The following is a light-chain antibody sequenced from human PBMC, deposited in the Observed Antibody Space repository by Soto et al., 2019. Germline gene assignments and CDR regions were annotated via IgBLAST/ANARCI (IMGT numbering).Light chain of an antibody. CDR3: QQYNNWWT. Sequence: EIVMSQSPASLSVSPGERATLSCRASQSVSSSLAWYQQKPGQAPRLLIYAASTRATGIPARFSGSGSGTEFTLTINSLQSEDFAVYYCQQYNNWWTFGQGTTVDIK. CDR2: AAS. J-gene: IGKJ1*01. CDR1: QSVSSS. V-gene: IGKV3-15*01.